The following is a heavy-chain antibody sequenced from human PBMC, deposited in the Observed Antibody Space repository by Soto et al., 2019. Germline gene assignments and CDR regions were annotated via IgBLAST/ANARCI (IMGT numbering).Heavy chain of an antibody. D-gene: IGHD2-15*01. CDR2: IYSGGST. Sequence: EVQLVETGGGLIQPGGSLRLSCAASGFTVSSNYMSWVRQAPGKGLEWVSVIYSGGSTYYADSVKGRFTISRDNSKNTLYLQMNSLRAEDTAVYYCARLNLGYCSGGSCPGGCDPWGQGTLVTVSS. CDR3: ARLNLGYCSGGSCPGGCDP. CDR1: GFTVSSNY. V-gene: IGHV3-53*02. J-gene: IGHJ5*02.